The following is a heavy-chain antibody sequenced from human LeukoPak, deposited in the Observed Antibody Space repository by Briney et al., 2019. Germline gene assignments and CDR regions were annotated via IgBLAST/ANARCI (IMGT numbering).Heavy chain of an antibody. CDR1: GGSISSYY. Sequence: SETLSLTCTVSGGSISSYYWSWIRQPPGKGLEWIGYIYYSGSTNYNPSLRSRVTISVDTSKNQFSLKLSSVTAADTAVYYCARGSIAAAEGSHWFDPWGQGTLVTVSS. CDR3: ARGSIAAAEGSHWFDP. D-gene: IGHD6-13*01. J-gene: IGHJ5*02. V-gene: IGHV4-59*01. CDR2: IYYSGST.